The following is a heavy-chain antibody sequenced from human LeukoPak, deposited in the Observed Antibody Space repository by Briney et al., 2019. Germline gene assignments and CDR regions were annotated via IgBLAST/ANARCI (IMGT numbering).Heavy chain of an antibody. V-gene: IGHV4-39*01. CDR1: GDSISSSSYY. Sequence: PSDTLSLTCTVSGDSISSSSYYWGWIRQPPGKGLEWIGSIYYSGSTYYNPSLKSRVTISVDTSKNQFSLKLSSVTAADTAVYYCARQPYDDYGDSRTFDYWGQGTLVTVSS. CDR3: ARQPYDDYGDSRTFDY. CDR2: IYYSGST. D-gene: IGHD4-17*01. J-gene: IGHJ4*02.